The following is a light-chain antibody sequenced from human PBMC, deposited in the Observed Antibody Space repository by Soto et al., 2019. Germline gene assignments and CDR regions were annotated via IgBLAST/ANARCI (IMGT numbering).Light chain of an antibody. J-gene: IGKJ5*01. CDR1: QGISSA. Sequence: AIQLTQSPSSLSASVGDRVTITCRASQGISSALAWYQQKPGKAPKLLIYDASSLESGVPSRFSGSGSGTEFTLTITGLQPDDFATYYCQQYNAYSGTFGQGTRLEIK. V-gene: IGKV1-13*02. CDR2: DAS. CDR3: QQYNAYSGT.